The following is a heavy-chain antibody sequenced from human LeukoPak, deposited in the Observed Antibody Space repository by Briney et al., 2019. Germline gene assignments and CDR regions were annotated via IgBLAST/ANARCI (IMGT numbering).Heavy chain of an antibody. J-gene: IGHJ4*02. V-gene: IGHV1-2*02. Sequence: ASVKVSGKASGYTFTGYYLHWVRQAPGQGLEWMGWINPNSGDTGNAEKFQGRVTMTRDTSISTAYMELSRLRSDDTAVYYCARDGPSMVPDYDYWGQGTLVTVSS. CDR2: INPNSGDT. D-gene: IGHD3-10*01. CDR1: GYTFTGYY. CDR3: ARDGPSMVPDYDY.